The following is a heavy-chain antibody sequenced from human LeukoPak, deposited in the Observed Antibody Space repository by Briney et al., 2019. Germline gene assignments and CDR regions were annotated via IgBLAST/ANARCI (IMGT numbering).Heavy chain of an antibody. D-gene: IGHD3-22*01. J-gene: IGHJ4*02. CDR1: GFTFSSYA. CDR3: APHGSYYYDSSPRY. Sequence: GGSLRLSCAASGFTFSSYAMSWVRQAPGKGLEWVSAISGSGGSTYYADSVKGRFTISRDNSKNTLYLQMNSLRAEDTAVYYCAPHGSYYYDSSPRYWGQGTLVTVSS. V-gene: IGHV3-23*01. CDR2: ISGSGGST.